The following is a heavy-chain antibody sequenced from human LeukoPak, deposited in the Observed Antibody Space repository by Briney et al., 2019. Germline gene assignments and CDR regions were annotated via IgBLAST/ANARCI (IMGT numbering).Heavy chain of an antibody. Sequence: PGGSLRFSCAASGFTFSSYAMSWVRQAPGKGLEWVSAISGSGGSTYYADSVKGRFTISRDNSKNTLYLQMNSLRSEDTAVYYCAKGAIVVVPLVPLYYFDYWGQGTLVTVSS. CDR2: ISGSGGST. CDR3: AKGAIVVVPLVPLYYFDY. CDR1: GFTFSSYA. D-gene: IGHD2-2*01. V-gene: IGHV3-23*01. J-gene: IGHJ4*02.